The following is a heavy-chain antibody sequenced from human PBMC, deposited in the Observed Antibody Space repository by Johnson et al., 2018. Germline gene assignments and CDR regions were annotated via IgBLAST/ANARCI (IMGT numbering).Heavy chain of an antibody. V-gene: IGHV3-48*02. D-gene: IGHD2-21*01. J-gene: IGHJ6*02. CDR2: ISSSGNII. CDR3: ARDLWRLDV. Sequence: VQLVESGGGLVQPGGTLRLSCAASGFTFNTYSMNWVRQAPGKGHQWLSYISSSGNIIYYADSVKGRFTISRDNAKNSLYLQMNSLRDEYTAVYYCARDLWRLDVWGQGTTVSVSS. CDR1: GFTFNTYS.